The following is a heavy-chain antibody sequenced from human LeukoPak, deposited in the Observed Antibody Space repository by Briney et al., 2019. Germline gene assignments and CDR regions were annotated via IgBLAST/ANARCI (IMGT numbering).Heavy chain of an antibody. J-gene: IGHJ4*02. CDR3: ARVVDTAMAPYFDY. D-gene: IGHD5-18*01. V-gene: IGHV1-2*04. CDR1: GYTFTGYY. Sequence: ASVKVSCKASGYTFTGYYVRWVRQAPGQGLEWMGWINPNSGGTNYAQKFQGWVTMTRDTSIDTAYMELSRLRSDDTAVYYCARVVDTAMAPYFDYWGQGTLVTVSS. CDR2: INPNSGGT.